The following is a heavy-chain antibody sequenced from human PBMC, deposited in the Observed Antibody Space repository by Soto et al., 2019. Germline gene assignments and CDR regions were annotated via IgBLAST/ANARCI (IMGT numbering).Heavy chain of an antibody. J-gene: IGHJ4*02. CDR3: ASGAVEMATIHVFDY. V-gene: IGHV3-30-3*01. CDR1: GFTFSSYA. CDR2: ISYDGSNK. D-gene: IGHD5-12*01. Sequence: QVQLVESGGGVVQPGRSLRLSCAASGFTFSSYAMHWVRQAPGKGLEWVAVISYDGSNKYYADSVKGRFTISRDNSKNTLYLQMNSLRAEGAAVDYCASGAVEMATIHVFDYWGQGTLVTVSS.